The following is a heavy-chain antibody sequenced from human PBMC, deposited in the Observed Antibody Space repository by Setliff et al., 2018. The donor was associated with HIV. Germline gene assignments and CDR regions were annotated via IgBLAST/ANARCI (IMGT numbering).Heavy chain of an antibody. J-gene: IGHJ4*01. V-gene: IGHV4-61*09. CDR2: MYTDGST. CDR1: GGSITSGNYF. D-gene: IGHD5-12*01. Sequence: SSETLSLTCTVSGGSITSGNYFWSWIRQPAGKGLEWIGHMYTDGSTNYNPSFKSRVTISADTFKNQFSLKLSSVTAADTTVYYCARDSRWLQFPYFDSWGQGTPVTVSS. CDR3: ARDSRWLQFPYFDS.